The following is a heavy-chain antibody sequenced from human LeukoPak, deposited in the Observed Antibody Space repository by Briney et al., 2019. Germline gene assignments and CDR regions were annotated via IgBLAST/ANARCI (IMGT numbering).Heavy chain of an antibody. V-gene: IGHV1-46*01. CDR2: IDPSGGST. CDR1: RFTFTSYY. CDR3: VRNAASGFDY. Sequence: GASVKVSCKASRFTFTSYYVHWVRQAPGQGLEWMGRIDPSGGSTPYAQKFQGRLIMTRDMSTNTVEMELSSLRSEDTAVYYCVRNAASGFDYWGQGTLVIVSS. J-gene: IGHJ4*02.